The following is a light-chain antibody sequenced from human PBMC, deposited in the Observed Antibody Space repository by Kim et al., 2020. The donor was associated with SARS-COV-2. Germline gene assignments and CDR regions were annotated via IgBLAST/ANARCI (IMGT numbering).Light chain of an antibody. CDR1: GTDIGGYTS. V-gene: IGLV2-14*03. J-gene: IGLJ1*01. CDR2: GVS. Sequence: GQSITISCTGSGTDIGGYTSVSWYQQLPGKAPKLMIYGVSDRPSGVSYRFSGSKSGNTASLTISGLQAEDEADYFCSSFTSSVSYVFGTGTKVTVL. CDR3: SSFTSSVSYV.